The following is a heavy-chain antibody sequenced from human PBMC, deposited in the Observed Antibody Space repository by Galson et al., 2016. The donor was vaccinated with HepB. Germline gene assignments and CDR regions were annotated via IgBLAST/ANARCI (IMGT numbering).Heavy chain of an antibody. CDR3: ARDPGGGPTHGY. D-gene: IGHD3-16*01. V-gene: IGHV3-66*01. J-gene: IGHJ4*02. CDR1: GVTVSNNF. Sequence: LRLSCAVSGVTVSNNFMSWVRQAPGKGLQWVSLIYSGGNTDYADSVKGRFTISRDNSKNTLYLHMNSLRVEDTAVYYCARDPGGGPTHGYWGQGTLVTVSS. CDR2: IYSGGNT.